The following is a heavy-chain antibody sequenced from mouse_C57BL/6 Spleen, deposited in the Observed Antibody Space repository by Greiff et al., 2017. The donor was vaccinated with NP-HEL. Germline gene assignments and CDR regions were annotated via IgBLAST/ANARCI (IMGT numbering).Heavy chain of an antibody. CDR2: IDPNSGGT. CDR3: AEGDYDGGFAY. Sequence: QVQLQQPGAELVKPGASVKLSCKASGYTFTSYWMHWVKQRPGRGLEWIGGIDPNSGGTKYNEKFKSKATLTVDKPSSTAYMQLSSLTAEDSAVYYCAEGDYDGGFAYWGQGTLVTVSA. CDR1: GYTFTSYW. V-gene: IGHV1-72*01. D-gene: IGHD2-4*01. J-gene: IGHJ3*01.